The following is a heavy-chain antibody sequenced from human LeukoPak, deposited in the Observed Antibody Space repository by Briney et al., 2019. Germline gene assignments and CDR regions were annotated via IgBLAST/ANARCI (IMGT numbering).Heavy chain of an antibody. V-gene: IGHV4-38-2*02. CDR2: IYHSGTT. CDR3: ARDSPYYDFWSGYYTGGYYYYGMDV. D-gene: IGHD3-3*01. J-gene: IGHJ6*02. Sequence: PSETLSLTCAVSGYSISSGYSWGWIRQPPGKGLEWIANIYHSGTTYYNPSLKSRVTLSVDTSKNQFSLKLSSVTAADTAVYYCARDSPYYDFWSGYYTGGYYYYGMDVWGQGTTVTVSS. CDR1: GYSISSGYS.